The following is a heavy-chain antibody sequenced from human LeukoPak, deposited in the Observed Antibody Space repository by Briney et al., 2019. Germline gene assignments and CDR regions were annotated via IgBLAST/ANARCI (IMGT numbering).Heavy chain of an antibody. D-gene: IGHD1-26*01. V-gene: IGHV1-2*02. CDR3: ARGGIVGVYDWFDP. CDR1: GYTFTGYY. J-gene: IGHJ5*02. CDR2: INPNSGGK. Sequence: ASVKVSCKASGYTFTGYYIHWVRQAPGQGLEWMGWINPNSGGKNYAQKFQGRVTMTRDTSISTAYMELSRLRSDDTAVYYCARGGIVGVYDWFDPWGQGTLVTVSS.